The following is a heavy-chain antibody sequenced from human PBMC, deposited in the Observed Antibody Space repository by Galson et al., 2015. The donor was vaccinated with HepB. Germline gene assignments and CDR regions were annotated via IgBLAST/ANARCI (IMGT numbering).Heavy chain of an antibody. V-gene: IGHV3-30*02. D-gene: IGHD6-19*01. CDR3: AKDLEVAVAGSEGHY. Sequence: SLRLSCAASGFTFSSYGMHWVRQAPGKGLEWVAFIRYDGSNKYYADSVKGRFTISRDNSKNTLYLQMNSLRAEDTAVYYCAKDLEVAVAGSEGHYWGQGTLVTVSS. CDR2: IRYDGSNK. J-gene: IGHJ4*02. CDR1: GFTFSSYG.